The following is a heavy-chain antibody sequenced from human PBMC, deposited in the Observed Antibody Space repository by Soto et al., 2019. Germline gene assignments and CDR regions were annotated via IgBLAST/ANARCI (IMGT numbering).Heavy chain of an antibody. CDR1: GGSFSGYY. J-gene: IGHJ4*02. D-gene: IGHD6-6*01. CDR3: ARGRRRAARAGTKYYFDY. Sequence: QVQLQQWGAGVLKPSETLSLTCAVYGGSFSGYYWSWIRQPPGKGLEWIGEINHSGSTNYNPSLKSRVTISVDTSKNQFSLKLSSVTAADTAVYYCARGRRRAARAGTKYYFDYWGQGTLVTVSS. CDR2: INHSGST. V-gene: IGHV4-34*01.